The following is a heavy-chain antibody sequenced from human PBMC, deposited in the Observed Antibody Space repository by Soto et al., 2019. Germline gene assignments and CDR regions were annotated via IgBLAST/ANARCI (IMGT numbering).Heavy chain of an antibody. V-gene: IGHV1-18*01. J-gene: IGHJ4*02. CDR3: AVGVAPAYFDY. CDR2: ISAYNGNT. D-gene: IGHD3-10*01. Sequence: QVQLVQSGAEVKKPGASVKVSCKVSGYTFTSYGIRWVRQAPGQGLEWMGWISAYNGNTNKPQKLQGRVTMTTNTSTSTAYMELRSLRSDDTAVYYCAVGVAPAYFDYWGQGTLVTVSS. CDR1: GYTFTSYG.